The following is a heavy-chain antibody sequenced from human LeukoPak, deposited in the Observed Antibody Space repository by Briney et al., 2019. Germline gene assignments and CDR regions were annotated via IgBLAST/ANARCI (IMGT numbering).Heavy chain of an antibody. J-gene: IGHJ4*02. CDR2: ISWSSGSI. CDR3: AKGRLSAAIDY. V-gene: IGHV3-9*01. Sequence: GRSLRLSCAASGFTFDDYAMHWFRQAPGKGLEWVSGISWSSGSIGYADSVKGRFTISRDNAKNSLYLQMNSLRAEDTALYYCAKGRLSAAIDYWGQGTLVTVSS. D-gene: IGHD6-13*01. CDR1: GFTFDDYA.